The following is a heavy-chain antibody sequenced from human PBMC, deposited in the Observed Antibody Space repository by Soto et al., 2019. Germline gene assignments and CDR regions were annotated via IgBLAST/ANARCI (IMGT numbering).Heavy chain of an antibody. V-gene: IGHV2-5*02. J-gene: IGHJ4*02. CDR2: IYWDDDK. CDR3: AHRRPYSNSPEYFFDY. Sequence: KESGPTLVKPTQTLTLTSTFSGFSLSTSGVDVGWIRQPPGKALEWLALIYWDDDKRYSPSLKSRLTITKDTSKNQVVLTMTNMDPLDTATYYCAHRRPYSNSPEYFFDYWGQGTLVTVSS. D-gene: IGHD6-6*01. CDR1: GFSLSTSGVD.